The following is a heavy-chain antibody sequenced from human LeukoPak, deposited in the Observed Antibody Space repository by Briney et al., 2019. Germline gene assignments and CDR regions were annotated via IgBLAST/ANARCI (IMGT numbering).Heavy chain of an antibody. J-gene: IGHJ4*02. CDR3: ATQLALSGSYFDY. V-gene: IGHV1-2*02. Sequence: ASVKVSCKASGYTFTGYYMHWVRQAPGQGLEWMGWINPNSGGTNYAQKFQGRVTMTENTSTDTAYMELSSLRSEDTAVYYCATQLALSGSYFDYWGQGTLVTVSS. CDR1: GYTFTGYY. D-gene: IGHD1-26*01. CDR2: INPNSGGT.